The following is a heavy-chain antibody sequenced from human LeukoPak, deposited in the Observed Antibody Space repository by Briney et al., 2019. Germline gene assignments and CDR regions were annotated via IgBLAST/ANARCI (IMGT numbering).Heavy chain of an antibody. CDR1: GYTLTELS. V-gene: IGHV1-24*01. CDR2: FDPEDGET. CDR3: AATAYSSSSNYYYYMDV. D-gene: IGHD6-6*01. Sequence: ASVKVSCKVSGYTLTELSMHWVRQAPGKGLEWMGGFDPEDGETIYAQKFQGRVTMTADKSTDTAYMELSSLRSEDTAVYYCAATAYSSSSNYYYYMDVWGKGTTVTVSS. J-gene: IGHJ6*03.